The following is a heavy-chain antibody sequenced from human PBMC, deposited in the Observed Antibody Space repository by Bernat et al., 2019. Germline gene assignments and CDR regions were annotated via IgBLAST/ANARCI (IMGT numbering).Heavy chain of an antibody. CDR2: IYYSGST. V-gene: IGHV4-59*01. J-gene: IGHJ6*02. CDR3: ARVWGRYSSGWASYYYYGMDV. D-gene: IGHD6-19*01. CDR1: GGSISSYY. Sequence: QVQLQESGPGLVKPSETLSLTCTVSGGSISSYYWSWIRQPPGKGLEWIGYIYYSGSTNYNPFLKSRVTISVDTSKNQFSLKLSSVTAADTAVYYCARVWGRYSSGWASYYYYGMDVWGQGTTVTVSS.